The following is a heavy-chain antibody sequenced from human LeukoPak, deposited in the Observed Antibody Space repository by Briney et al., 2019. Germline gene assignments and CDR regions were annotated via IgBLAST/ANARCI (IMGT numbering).Heavy chain of an antibody. V-gene: IGHV4-34*01. J-gene: IGHJ6*03. CDR2: INHSGST. CDR1: GGSFSGYY. CDR3: ARDVRDYYYYYMDV. Sequence: PSETLSLTCAVYGGSFSGYYWSWIRQPPGKGLEWIGEINHSGSTNYNPSLKSRVTISVDTSKNQFSLKLSSVTAADTAVYYCARDVRDYYYYYMDVWGKGTRSPSP.